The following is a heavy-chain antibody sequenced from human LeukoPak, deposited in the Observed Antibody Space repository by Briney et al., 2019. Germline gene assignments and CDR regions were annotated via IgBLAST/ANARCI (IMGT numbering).Heavy chain of an antibody. CDR2: IYYSGSS. CDR3: ARGDYDILTGYYIGFDP. Sequence: SETLSLTCTVSGGSISHYYWSWIRQPPGKGLEWTAYIYYSGSSYYNPSLKSRVTTSVDTSKNQFSLKLSSVTAADTAVYYCARGDYDILTGYYIGFDPWGQGTLVTVSS. D-gene: IGHD3-9*01. CDR1: GGSISHYY. J-gene: IGHJ5*02. V-gene: IGHV4-59*01.